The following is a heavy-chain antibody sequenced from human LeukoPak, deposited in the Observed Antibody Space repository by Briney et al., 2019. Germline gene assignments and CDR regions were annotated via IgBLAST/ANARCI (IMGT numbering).Heavy chain of an antibody. D-gene: IGHD3-22*01. V-gene: IGHV4-39*01. CDR3: ARHIYLDSSGYYTIDWFDP. Sequence: SETPSLTCTVSGGSISSSTYYWGWIRQPPGKGLEWIGSIYYSGSTYYNPSLKSRVTMSVDTSKNQFSLKLSSVTAADTAVYYCARHIYLDSSGYYTIDWFDPWGQGTLVTVSS. CDR1: GGSISSSTYY. CDR2: IYYSGST. J-gene: IGHJ5*02.